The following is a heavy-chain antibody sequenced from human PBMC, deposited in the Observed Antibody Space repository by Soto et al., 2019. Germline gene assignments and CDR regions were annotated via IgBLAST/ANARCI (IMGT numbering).Heavy chain of an antibody. CDR1: GGSIISSSYY. CDR3: ARHDHSGYETSIDY. CDR2: IYYSGST. Sequence: PSETLSLTCTVSGGSIISSSYYWGWIRQPPGKGLEWIGSIYYSGSTYYNPSLKSRVTISVDTSKNQFSLKLSSVTAADTAVYYCARHDHSGYETSIDYWGQGTLVTVSS. V-gene: IGHV4-39*01. J-gene: IGHJ4*02. D-gene: IGHD5-12*01.